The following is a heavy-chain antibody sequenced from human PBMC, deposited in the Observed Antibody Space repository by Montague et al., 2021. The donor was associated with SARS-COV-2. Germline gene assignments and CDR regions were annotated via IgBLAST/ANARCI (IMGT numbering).Heavy chain of an antibody. D-gene: IGHD3-22*01. CDR1: GASISSRSYY. V-gene: IGHV4-39*01. J-gene: IGHJ3*02. Sequence: SETLSLTCTVSGASISSRSYYWGWIRQPPGKGLEWIGSIYYSGSTYYNPSLKSRVTISVDTSKNQFSLKLSSVIAADTAVYYCASPTYYYDSSGSDAFDIWGQGTMVTVSS. CDR3: ASPTYYYDSSGSDAFDI. CDR2: IYYSGST.